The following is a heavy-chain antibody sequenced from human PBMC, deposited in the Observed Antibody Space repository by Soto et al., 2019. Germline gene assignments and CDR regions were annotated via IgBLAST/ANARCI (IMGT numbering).Heavy chain of an antibody. CDR3: AEARLTDHYYYMDV. Sequence: GGSLRLSCAASGFTFSSYAMSWVRQAPGKGLEWVSAISGSGGSTYYADSVKGRFTISRDNSKNTLYLQMNSLRAEDTAVYYCAEARLTDHYYYMDVWGKGTTVTVS. CDR1: GFTFSSYA. J-gene: IGHJ6*03. V-gene: IGHV3-23*01. CDR2: ISGSGGST.